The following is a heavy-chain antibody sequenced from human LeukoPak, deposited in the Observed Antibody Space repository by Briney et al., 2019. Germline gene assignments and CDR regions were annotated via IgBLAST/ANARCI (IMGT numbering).Heavy chain of an antibody. CDR3: AKEAPAYCGGDCYHWGYFDL. J-gene: IGHJ2*01. V-gene: IGHV3-23*01. CDR2: ISGSGGST. D-gene: IGHD2-21*02. Sequence: PGGSLRLSCAASGFTFSSYAMSWVRQAPGKGLEWVSAISGSGGSTYYADSVKGRFTISRDNSKNTLDLQMNSLRAEAKAVYYCAKEAPAYCGGDCYHWGYFDLRGRGTLVTVCS. CDR1: GFTFSSYA.